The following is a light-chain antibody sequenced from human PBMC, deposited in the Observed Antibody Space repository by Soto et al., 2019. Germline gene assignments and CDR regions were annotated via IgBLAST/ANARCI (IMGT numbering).Light chain of an antibody. CDR3: QQYNNWPWT. J-gene: IGKJ1*01. CDR2: GAS. Sequence: EIVLAQSPATLSVTPGERITLSCRATQTIGQKLAWYLQRPGQAPSLLMYGASTRATDIPARFSGSVSGTEFTLTITGLQSEDFAVYYCQQYNNWPWTFGQGTKVDIK. CDR1: QTIGQK. V-gene: IGKV3-15*01.